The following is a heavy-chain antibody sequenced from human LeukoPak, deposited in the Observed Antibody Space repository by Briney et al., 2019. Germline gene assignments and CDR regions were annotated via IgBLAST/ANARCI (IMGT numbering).Heavy chain of an antibody. Sequence: GGSLRLSCAASGFTFSSYSRNWGRKAPGKGQGWVSSIINCSSYIYYAESVKGRFTISRDNAKNSLYLPMNSLRAEDTAVYYRARDVVPAAIRWLDPWGEDPLVTVSS. CDR1: GFTFSSYS. J-gene: IGHJ5*02. CDR2: IINCSSYI. V-gene: IGHV3-21*01. CDR3: ARDVVPAAIRWLDP. D-gene: IGHD2-2*01.